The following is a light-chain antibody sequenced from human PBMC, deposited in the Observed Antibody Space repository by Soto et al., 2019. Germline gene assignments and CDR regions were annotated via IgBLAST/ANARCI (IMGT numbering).Light chain of an antibody. J-gene: IGLJ1*01. V-gene: IGLV1-44*01. CDR2: SNN. Sequence: QSVLTQPPSASGTPGQRVTISCSGSRSNIGTNPVDWYRQLPGTAPKLLINSNNQRPSGVPDRFSGSKSGTSASLAISGLQSEDEAEYFCAAWDARLKGYVFGSGTKLTVL. CDR1: RSNIGTNP. CDR3: AAWDARLKGYV.